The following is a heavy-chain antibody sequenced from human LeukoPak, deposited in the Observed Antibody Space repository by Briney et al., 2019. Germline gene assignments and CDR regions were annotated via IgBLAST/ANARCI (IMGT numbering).Heavy chain of an antibody. Sequence: PGGSLRLSCAASGFTFSKYGMHWVRQAPGKGLEWVAVIWHNGMNKYYADSVKGRFTTSRDNSKNTLYLQMNSPRAEDTAVYYCARDRGSNDPIDYWGQGTLVTVSS. CDR1: GFTFSKYG. D-gene: IGHD2-15*01. CDR2: IWHNGMNK. V-gene: IGHV3-33*01. J-gene: IGHJ4*02. CDR3: ARDRGSNDPIDY.